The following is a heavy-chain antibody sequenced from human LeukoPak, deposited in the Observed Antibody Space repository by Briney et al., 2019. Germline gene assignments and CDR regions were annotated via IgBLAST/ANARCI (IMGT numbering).Heavy chain of an antibody. CDR2: ISAHNGNT. CDR1: GYTFTSYG. Sequence: ASVKVSCKASGYTFTSYGISWVRQAPGQGLEWMGWISAHNGNTNYAQKLQGRVTMTTDTSTSTAYMELRSLRSDDTAVYYCARRRPAAILYYYYYMDVWGKGTTVTVSS. D-gene: IGHD2-2*01. V-gene: IGHV1-18*01. J-gene: IGHJ6*03. CDR3: ARRRPAAILYYYYYMDV.